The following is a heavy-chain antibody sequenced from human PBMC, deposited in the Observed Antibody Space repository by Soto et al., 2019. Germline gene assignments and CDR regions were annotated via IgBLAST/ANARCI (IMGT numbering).Heavy chain of an antibody. J-gene: IGHJ4*02. CDR3: AXPXTTVTTFDY. CDR1: GGSISSGGYS. Sequence: QLQLQESGSGLVKPSQTLSLTCAVSGGSISSGGYSWSWIRQPPGKGLEWIGYIYHSGSTYYNPSLKSRVTISVDRSKNQFSLKLSSVTAXXXXVXXCAXPXTTVTTFDYWGQGTLVTVSS. CDR2: IYHSGST. V-gene: IGHV4-30-2*01. D-gene: IGHD4-17*01.